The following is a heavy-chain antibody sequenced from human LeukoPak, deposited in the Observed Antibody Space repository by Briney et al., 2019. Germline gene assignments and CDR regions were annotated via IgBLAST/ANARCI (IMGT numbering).Heavy chain of an antibody. J-gene: IGHJ3*02. Sequence: GASVKVSCKASGGTFSSYAISWVRQAPGQGLEWMGGIIPIFGTANYAQKFQGRVTITADESTSTAYMELSSLRSEDTAVYYCARDRTGTTSDAFDIWGRGTMVTVSS. CDR2: IIPIFGTA. CDR3: ARDRTGTTSDAFDI. D-gene: IGHD1-7*01. CDR1: GGTFSSYA. V-gene: IGHV1-69*13.